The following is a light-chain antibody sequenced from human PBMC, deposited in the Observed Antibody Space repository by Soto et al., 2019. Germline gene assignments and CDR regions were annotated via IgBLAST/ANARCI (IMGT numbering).Light chain of an antibody. J-gene: IGKJ3*01. CDR2: KAP. CDR1: QTISSW. V-gene: IGKV1-5*03. Sequence: IKMTQSPSTLSGSVGDRVTIACRASQTISSWLAWYQQKPGKAPKLLIYKAPTLKSGVPSRFSGSGSATEFTLTNNSPQADALAALYCQLHSSFSLAFGPGTKLDIK. CDR3: QLHSSFSLA.